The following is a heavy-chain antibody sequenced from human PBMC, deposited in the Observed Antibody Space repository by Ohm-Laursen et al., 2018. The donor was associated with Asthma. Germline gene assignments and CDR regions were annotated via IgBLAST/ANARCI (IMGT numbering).Heavy chain of an antibody. V-gene: IGHV3-30*03. CDR1: GFTFSSYG. CDR2: ISYDGSNK. CDR3: ARDVSGAGTFDY. J-gene: IGHJ4*02. D-gene: IGHD6-19*01. Sequence: SLRLSCSASGFTFSSYGMHWVRQAPGKGLEWVAVISYDGSNKYYADSVRSRFTISRDNSKNTLYLQMNSLRAEDTAVYYCARDVSGAGTFDYWGQGTLVTVSS.